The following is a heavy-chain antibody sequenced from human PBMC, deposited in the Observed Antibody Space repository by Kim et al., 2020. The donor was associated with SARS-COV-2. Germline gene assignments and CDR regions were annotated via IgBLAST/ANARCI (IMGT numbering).Heavy chain of an antibody. Sequence: GGSLRLSCAASGFTFSSYGMHWVRQAPGKGLEWVAVISYDGSNKYYADSVKGRFTISRDNSKNTLYLQMNSLRAEDTAVYYCAKSSYSSIAAAGTEQDHWGQGTLVTVSS. CDR3: AKSSYSSIAAAGTEQDH. D-gene: IGHD6-13*01. V-gene: IGHV3-30*18. CDR1: GFTFSSYG. J-gene: IGHJ4*02. CDR2: ISYDGSNK.